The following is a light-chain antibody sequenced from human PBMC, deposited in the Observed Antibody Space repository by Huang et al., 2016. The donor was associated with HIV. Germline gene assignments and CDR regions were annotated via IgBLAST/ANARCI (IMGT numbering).Light chain of an antibody. CDR1: QSISRY. J-gene: IGKJ1*01. V-gene: IGKV3-11*01. CDR2: DAS. Sequence: EIVLTQSPATLSLSPGERATLSCRASQSISRYLAWYEQKPGQAPRLLIYDASNRRTGVPARFSGSGSGTDFTLTISSLEPEDFAVYYCQQRSNWPRTFGQGTKVEIK. CDR3: QQRSNWPRT.